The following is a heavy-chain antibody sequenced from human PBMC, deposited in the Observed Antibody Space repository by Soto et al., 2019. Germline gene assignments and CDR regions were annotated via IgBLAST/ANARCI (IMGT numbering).Heavy chain of an antibody. CDR2: IYYSGST. CDR1: GGSINSGGYY. D-gene: IGHD5-12*01. CDR3: ARVLGGARYGGYGVVDY. V-gene: IGHV4-31*03. J-gene: IGHJ4*02. Sequence: QVQLQESGPGLVKPSQTLSLTCTVSGGSINSGGYYWSWIRQHPGKGLEWIGYIYYSGSTYYNPSLKSRVIISVDTSKNQFSLKLSSVTAADTAVYYCARVLGGARYGGYGVVDYWGQGTLVTVSS.